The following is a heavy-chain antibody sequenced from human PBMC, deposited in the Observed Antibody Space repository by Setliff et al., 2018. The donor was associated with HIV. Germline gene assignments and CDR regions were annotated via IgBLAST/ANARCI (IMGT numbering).Heavy chain of an antibody. CDR1: GGSIRTGAYY. J-gene: IGHJ5*01. CDR2: IYYDGRT. D-gene: IGHD3-16*01. V-gene: IGHV4-39*07. CDR3: ARGGAVSADFDS. Sequence: SETLSLTCTVSGGSIRTGAYYWGWIRQPPGKGLEWIGSIYYDGRTFYKPSLKSRLTISVDTSKNQFSLSLTSVTAADTAVYFCARGGAVSADFDSWGQGTLVTVSS.